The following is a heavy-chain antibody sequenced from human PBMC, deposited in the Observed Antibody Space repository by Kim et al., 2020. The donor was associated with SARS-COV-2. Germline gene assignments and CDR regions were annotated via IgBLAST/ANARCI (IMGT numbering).Heavy chain of an antibody. D-gene: IGHD1-7*01. J-gene: IGHJ4*02. Sequence: GGSLRLSCAASGFTFSSYSMNWVRQAPGKGLEWVSSISSSSSYIYYADSVKGRFTISRDNAKNSLYLQMNSLRAEDTAVYYCAREKTGTRITFDYWGQGTLVTVSS. V-gene: IGHV3-21*01. CDR2: ISSSSSYI. CDR1: GFTFSSYS. CDR3: AREKTGTRITFDY.